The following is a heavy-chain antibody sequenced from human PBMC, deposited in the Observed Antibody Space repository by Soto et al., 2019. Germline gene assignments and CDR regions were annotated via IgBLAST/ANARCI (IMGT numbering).Heavy chain of an antibody. D-gene: IGHD1-1*01. Sequence: EVQLVESGGGLVQPGRSLRLSCAASGFTFDDYAMHWVRQAPGKGLEWVSGISWNSGSIGYADSVKGRFTISRDNAKNSLYLPMNSLRAEDTALYYCAKDTATTVTTWGAFDIWGQGTMVTVSS. CDR1: GFTFDDYA. J-gene: IGHJ3*02. CDR3: AKDTATTVTTWGAFDI. V-gene: IGHV3-9*01. CDR2: ISWNSGSI.